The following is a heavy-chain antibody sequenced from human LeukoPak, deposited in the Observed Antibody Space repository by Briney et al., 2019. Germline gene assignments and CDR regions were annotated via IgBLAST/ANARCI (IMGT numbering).Heavy chain of an antibody. D-gene: IGHD3-10*02. CDR2: MLTAGTT. Sequence: GGSLRLSCAASEFIVSSYYMSWVRQAPGKGLEWVSIMLTAGTTFYSDSVRGRFTISRDSGRKSVYLQMNSLTTDDTAFYFCAKELDTMFFDYWGQGALVTVSS. V-gene: IGHV3-53*03. CDR3: AKELDTMFFDY. J-gene: IGHJ4*02. CDR1: EFIVSSYY.